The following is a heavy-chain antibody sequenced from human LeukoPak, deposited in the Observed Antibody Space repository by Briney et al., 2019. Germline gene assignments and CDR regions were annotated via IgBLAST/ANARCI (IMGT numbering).Heavy chain of an antibody. D-gene: IGHD3-10*01. Sequence: GGSLRLSCAASGFTFSSYAMHRVRQAPGKGLEWVAVISYDGSNKYYADSVKGRFTISRDNSKNTLYLQMNSLRAEDTAVYYCAREVGREFDYWGQGTLVTVSS. CDR2: ISYDGSNK. CDR3: AREVGREFDY. J-gene: IGHJ4*02. CDR1: GFTFSSYA. V-gene: IGHV3-30*04.